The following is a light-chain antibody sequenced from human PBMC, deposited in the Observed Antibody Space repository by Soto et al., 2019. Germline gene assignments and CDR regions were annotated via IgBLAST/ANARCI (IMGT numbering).Light chain of an antibody. J-gene: IGKJ4*01. CDR2: GAS. CDR3: QQYGSSPLT. CDR1: QSVSNNY. Sequence: EIVLTQSPGTLYLSPGERATLSCRASQSVSNNYLAWYQQKPGQAPRLLISGASSRATGIPVRFNGSGSGTDLTLTISRLEPEDFAVYYWQQYGSSPLTFGGGTKVEIK. V-gene: IGKV3-20*01.